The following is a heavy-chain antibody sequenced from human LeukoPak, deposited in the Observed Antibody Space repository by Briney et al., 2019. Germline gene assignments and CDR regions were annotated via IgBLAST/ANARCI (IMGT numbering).Heavy chain of an antibody. V-gene: IGHV3-15*01. D-gene: IGHD4-23*01. CDR1: GFTFSNAW. J-gene: IGHJ2*01. CDR2: IKSKTDGGTT. CDR3: VRGAKLGGNFYWYFDL. Sequence: PGGSLRLSCAASGFTFSNAWMSWVRQAPGKGLEWVGRIKSKTDGGTTDYAAPVKGRFTISRDDSKNTLYLQMNSLKTEDTAVYYCVRGAKLGGNFYWYFDLWGRGTLVTVSS.